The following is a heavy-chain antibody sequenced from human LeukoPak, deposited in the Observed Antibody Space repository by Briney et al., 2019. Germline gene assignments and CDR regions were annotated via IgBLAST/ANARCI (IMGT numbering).Heavy chain of an antibody. V-gene: IGHV4-59*08. CDR1: GGSISSYY. CDR2: IYYSGST. Sequence: SETLSLTCTVSGGSISSYYWSWIRQPPGKGLEWIGYIYYSGSTNYNPSLKSRATISVDTSKNQFSLKLSSVTAADTAVYYCARHYSSSWPYYFDYWGQGTLVTVSS. CDR3: ARHYSSSWPYYFDY. J-gene: IGHJ4*02. D-gene: IGHD6-13*01.